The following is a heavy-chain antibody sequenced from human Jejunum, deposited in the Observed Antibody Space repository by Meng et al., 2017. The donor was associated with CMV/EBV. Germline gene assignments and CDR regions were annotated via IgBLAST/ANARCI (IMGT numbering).Heavy chain of an antibody. CDR1: GYPFTNFA. D-gene: IGHD3-16*01. V-gene: IGHV1-3*04. J-gene: IGHJ5*02. CDR2: IYTDSGDT. CDR3: ARGVISYHDS. Sequence: SCKASGYPFTNFAIHWVRQAPGQRLEWMGWIYTDSGDTKFSQKFQGRVSFTRDTSATTAYMELSSLRSEDTAVYYCARGVISYHDSWGQGTLVTVSS.